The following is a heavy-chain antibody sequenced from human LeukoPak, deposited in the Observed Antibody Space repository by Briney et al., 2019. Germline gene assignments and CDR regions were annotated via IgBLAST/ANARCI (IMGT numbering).Heavy chain of an antibody. V-gene: IGHV4-59*01. D-gene: IGHD2-15*01. CDR3: ARSLEVEVAASWFDP. CDR2: IYYSENT. Sequence: SETLSLTCSVTGGSIDSYYWSWIRQSPGKGLEWVGYIYYSENTNYNPSLKSRVTISLDTSKKQFSLKMRSVTAADTAIYYCARSLEVEVAASWFDPWGQGTLVIVSS. J-gene: IGHJ5*02. CDR1: GGSIDSYY.